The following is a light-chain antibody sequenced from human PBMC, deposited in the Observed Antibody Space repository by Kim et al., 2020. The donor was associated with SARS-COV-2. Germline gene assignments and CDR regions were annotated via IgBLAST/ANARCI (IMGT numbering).Light chain of an antibody. CDR2: SAS. CDR3: QQYGDPPGT. Sequence: SPGERATPSSRASQRVTSSYVAWYQQKPGQAPRLLIYSASSRANGIPDRFSGSGSGADFTLTISRLEPEDFAVYYCQQYGDPPGTFGQGTKVDIK. J-gene: IGKJ1*01. V-gene: IGKV3-20*01. CDR1: QRVTSSY.